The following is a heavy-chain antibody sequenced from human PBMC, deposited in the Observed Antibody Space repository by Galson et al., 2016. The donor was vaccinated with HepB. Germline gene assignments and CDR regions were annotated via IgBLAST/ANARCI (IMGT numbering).Heavy chain of an antibody. J-gene: IGHJ5*02. V-gene: IGHV4-59*01. D-gene: IGHD6-13*01. CDR2: IYYIGST. Sequence: SETLSLTCTVSGGSISSYYWSWIRQPPGKGLEWIGYIYYIGSTNYNPPLKSRVTISVDASQNQFSLKLSSVTAADTAVYYCARDQGIVAAVFDPWGQGTRVTASS. CDR1: GGSISSYY. CDR3: ARDQGIVAAVFDP.